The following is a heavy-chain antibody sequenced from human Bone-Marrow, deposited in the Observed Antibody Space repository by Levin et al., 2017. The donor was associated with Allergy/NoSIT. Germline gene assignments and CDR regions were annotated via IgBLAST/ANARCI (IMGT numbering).Heavy chain of an antibody. D-gene: IGHD3-10*01. CDR3: ARASGEIVSYWYFDL. J-gene: IGHJ2*01. Sequence: SETLSLTCTVSGGSISSGDYYWSWIRQPPGKGLEWIGYIYYSGSTYYNPSLKSRVTISVDTSKNQFSLKLSSVTAADTAVYYCARASGEIVSYWYFDLWGRGTLVTVSS. CDR2: IYYSGST. V-gene: IGHV4-30-4*01. CDR1: GGSISSGDYY.